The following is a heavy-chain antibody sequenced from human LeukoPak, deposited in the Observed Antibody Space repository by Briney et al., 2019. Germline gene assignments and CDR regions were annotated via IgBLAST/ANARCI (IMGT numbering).Heavy chain of an antibody. CDR2: ISQDGSEK. CDR3: VRALGSSSADF. J-gene: IGHJ4*02. CDR1: GFTFSNSW. D-gene: IGHD6-6*01. Sequence: GGSLRLSCAASGFTFSNSWMSWVRQAPGKGLEWVANISQDGSEKYYVDSVEGRFTISRDNAKNSLSLQMDSLRGEDTAVYFCVRALGSSSADFWGQGTLVTVSS. V-gene: IGHV3-7*01.